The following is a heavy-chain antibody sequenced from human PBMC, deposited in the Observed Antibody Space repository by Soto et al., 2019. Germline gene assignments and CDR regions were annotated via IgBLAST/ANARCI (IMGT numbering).Heavy chain of an antibody. V-gene: IGHV3-33*01. J-gene: IGHJ3*02. CDR1: GFTLGRFG. CDR2: ILYDGSNT. Sequence: QVQLVESGGGVVQPGRSLRLSCASSGFTLGRFGMHWVRQAPGKGLEWVAVILYDGSNTYYADSVKGRFTVSRDNPKNTLYLQMNSLRAEDTAVYYCARSSFDWFAFDIWGPGTMVTVSA. CDR3: ARSSFDWFAFDI. D-gene: IGHD3-9*01.